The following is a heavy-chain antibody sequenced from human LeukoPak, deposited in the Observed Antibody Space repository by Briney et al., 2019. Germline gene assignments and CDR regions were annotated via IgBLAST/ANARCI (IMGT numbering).Heavy chain of an antibody. CDR1: GFTFSSYA. Sequence: PGGSLRPSCAASGFTFSSYAMSWVRQAPGKGLEWVSSISGSGGSTYYADSVKGRFTISRDNSKNTLYLRMNSLRADDTAVYYCAKGAITFGGGNYIDYWGQGTLVTVSS. CDR2: ISGSGGST. D-gene: IGHD3-16*01. CDR3: AKGAITFGGGNYIDY. J-gene: IGHJ4*02. V-gene: IGHV3-23*01.